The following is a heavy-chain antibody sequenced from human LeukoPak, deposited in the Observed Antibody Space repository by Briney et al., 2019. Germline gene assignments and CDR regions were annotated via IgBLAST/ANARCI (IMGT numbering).Heavy chain of an antibody. CDR3: ARSSYDYGGIEGPFDY. J-gene: IGHJ4*02. CDR1: GFTLTYYA. D-gene: IGHD4-23*01. Sequence: GGSLRLSCAASGFTLTYYAMHWVRQAPGKGLEWVAVTSYDGNKKYYADSVKGRFTISRDSSKNTLYLQMSSLRAEDTAVYYCARSSYDYGGIEGPFDYWGQGTLVTVSS. CDR2: TSYDGNKK. V-gene: IGHV3-30*15.